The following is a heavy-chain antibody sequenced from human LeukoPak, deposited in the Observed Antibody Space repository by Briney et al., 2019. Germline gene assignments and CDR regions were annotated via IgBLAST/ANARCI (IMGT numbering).Heavy chain of an antibody. J-gene: IGHJ6*02. D-gene: IGHD4-17*01. Sequence: PGGSLRLSCAASGFTFSSYSMNWVRQAPGKGLEWVSVIYSGGSTYYADSVKGRFTISRDNSKNTLYLQMNSLRAEDTAVYYCARDASGGDYGDYEGTPSGGMDVWGQGTTVTVSS. V-gene: IGHV3-66*01. CDR2: IYSGGST. CDR3: ARDASGGDYGDYEGTPSGGMDV. CDR1: GFTFSSYS.